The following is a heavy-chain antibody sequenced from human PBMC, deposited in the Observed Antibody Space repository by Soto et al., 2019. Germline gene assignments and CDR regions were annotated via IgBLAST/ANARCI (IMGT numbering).Heavy chain of an antibody. CDR2: ISSSGSTI. CDR3: ARISSRRAEFDY. D-gene: IGHD3-3*02. Sequence: PVGSLRLSCAASGFAFSSYEMNWVRQAPGKGLEWVSYISSSGSTIYYADSVKGRFTISRDNAKNSLYLQMNSLRAEDTAVYYCARISSRRAEFDYWGQGTLVTVSS. J-gene: IGHJ4*02. CDR1: GFAFSSYE. V-gene: IGHV3-48*03.